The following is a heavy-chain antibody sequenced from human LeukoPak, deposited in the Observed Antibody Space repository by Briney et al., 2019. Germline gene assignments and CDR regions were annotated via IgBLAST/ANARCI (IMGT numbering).Heavy chain of an antibody. CDR1: GGSINSY. D-gene: IGHD6-19*01. V-gene: IGHV4-4*07. Sequence: SETLSLTCTVSGGSINSYWSWIRQPAGKGLEWIGRISGSGTITYNPALQSRLSISIDTSKNRFSLKLMSVTAADTAVYYCAKDLDSSGRYEGLGDYWGQGTLVTVSS. CDR2: ISGSGTI. J-gene: IGHJ4*02. CDR3: AKDLDSSGRYEGLGDY.